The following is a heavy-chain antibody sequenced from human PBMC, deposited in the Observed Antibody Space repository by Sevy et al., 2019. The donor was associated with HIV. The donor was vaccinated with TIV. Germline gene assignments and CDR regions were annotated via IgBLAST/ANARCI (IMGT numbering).Heavy chain of an antibody. D-gene: IGHD2-15*01. CDR1: GFTFSDYY. CDR3: ARALEEAATYYYYYGMDV. CDR2: ISSSSSYT. Sequence: GGSLRRSCAASGFTFSDYYMSWIRQAPGKGLEWVSYISSSSSYTNYADSVKGRFTISREKAKNARYLQMNSLRAEDTAVYYCARALEEAATYYYYYGMDVWGQGTTVTVSS. V-gene: IGHV3-11*06. J-gene: IGHJ6*02.